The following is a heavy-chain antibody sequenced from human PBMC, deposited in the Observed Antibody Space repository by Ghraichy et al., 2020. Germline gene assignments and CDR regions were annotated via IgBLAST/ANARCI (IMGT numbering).Heavy chain of an antibody. CDR2: IIPILGIA. CDR1: GGPFSSYA. J-gene: IGHJ4*02. D-gene: IGHD3-22*01. V-gene: IGHV1-69*04. Sequence: SVKVSCKASGGPFSSYAISWVRQAPGQGLEWMGRIIPILGIANYAQKFQGRVTITADKSTSTAYMELSSLRSEDTAVYYCARDLLNYYYDSSGSPLDYWGQCILVTVSS. CDR3: ARDLLNYYYDSSGSPLDY.